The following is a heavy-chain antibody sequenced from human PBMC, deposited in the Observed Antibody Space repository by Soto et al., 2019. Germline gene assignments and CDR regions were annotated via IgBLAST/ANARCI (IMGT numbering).Heavy chain of an antibody. CDR3: ARFCSLLLWFGELSPDY. CDR1: GYTFTSYG. V-gene: IGHV1-18*01. D-gene: IGHD3-10*01. CDR2: ISAYNGNT. J-gene: IGHJ4*02. Sequence: ASVKVSCKASGYTFTSYGISWVRQAPGQGLEWMGWISAYNGNTNYAQKLQGRVTMTTDTSTSTAYMELRSLRSDDTAVYYCARFCSLLLWFGELSPDYWGQGTLVTVAS.